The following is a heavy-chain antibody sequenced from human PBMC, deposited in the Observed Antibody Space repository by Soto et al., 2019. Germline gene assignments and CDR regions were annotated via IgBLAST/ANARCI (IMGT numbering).Heavy chain of an antibody. CDR2: IYYSGST. Sequence: SETLSLTCTVSGGSISSYYWSWIRQPPGKGLEWIGYIYYSGSTNYNPSLKSRVTISVDTSKNQFSLKLSSVTAADTAVYYCAREGSRRTTETNDAFDIWGQGTMVTVSS. D-gene: IGHD1-1*01. CDR3: AREGSRRTTETNDAFDI. V-gene: IGHV4-59*01. J-gene: IGHJ3*02. CDR1: GGSISSYY.